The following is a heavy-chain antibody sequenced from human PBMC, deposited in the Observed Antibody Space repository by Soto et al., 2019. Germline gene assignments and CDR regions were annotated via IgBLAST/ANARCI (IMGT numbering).Heavy chain of an antibody. J-gene: IGHJ5*02. CDR3: ARGGDTAMVSIGWFDP. CDR1: GGSISSGDYY. D-gene: IGHD5-18*01. CDR2: IYYSGST. V-gene: IGHV4-30-4*01. Sequence: QVQLQESGPGLVKPSQTLSLTCTVSGGSISSGDYYWSWIRQPPGKGLEWLGYIYYSGSTYYNPSLKSRVTISVDTSKNQFSLKLSSVTAADTAVYYCARGGDTAMVSIGWFDPWGQGTLVTVSS.